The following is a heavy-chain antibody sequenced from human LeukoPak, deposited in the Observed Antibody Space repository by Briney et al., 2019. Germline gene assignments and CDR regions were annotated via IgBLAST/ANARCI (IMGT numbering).Heavy chain of an antibody. CDR3: AKLDLLGY. D-gene: IGHD1-7*01. J-gene: IGHJ4*02. V-gene: IGHV1-2*02. Sequence: ASVKVSCKASVYTFTGYYMHWVRQAPGQGLEWMGWINPNSGGTNYAQEFQGRVTMTRDTSITTAYMELSRLRSDDTAVYYCAKLDLLGYWGQGTLVTVSS. CDR1: VYTFTGYY. CDR2: INPNSGGT.